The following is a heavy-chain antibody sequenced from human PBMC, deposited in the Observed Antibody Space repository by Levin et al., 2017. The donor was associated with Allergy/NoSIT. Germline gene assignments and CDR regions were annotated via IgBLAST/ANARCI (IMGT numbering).Heavy chain of an antibody. CDR3: AKDHDWGYGYYFDL. J-gene: IGHJ2*01. Sequence: GESLKISCAASGLTFSNCGMNWVRQAPGKGLEWVAVISYDGSNKHYADSVKGRFTISRDNSKNTLFLQMNSLRDEDTAVYFCAKDHDWGYGYYFDLWGRGTLVTVSS. CDR2: ISYDGSNK. CDR1: GLTFSNCG. V-gene: IGHV3-30*18. D-gene: IGHD5-24*01.